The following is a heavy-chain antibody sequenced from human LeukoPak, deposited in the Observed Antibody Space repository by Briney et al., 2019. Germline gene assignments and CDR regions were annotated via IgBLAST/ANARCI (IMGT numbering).Heavy chain of an antibody. J-gene: IGHJ1*01. CDR2: ISGSGGST. V-gene: IGHV3-23*01. Sequence: PGGSLRLSCAASGFTFSSYAMSWDRQAPGKGLEWVSAISGSGGSTYYADSVKGRFTISRDNSKNSLYLQMNSLRAEDTAVYYCATTVVTPAFRYFQHWGQGTLVTVSS. D-gene: IGHD4-23*01. CDR1: GFTFSSYA. CDR3: ATTVVTPAFRYFQH.